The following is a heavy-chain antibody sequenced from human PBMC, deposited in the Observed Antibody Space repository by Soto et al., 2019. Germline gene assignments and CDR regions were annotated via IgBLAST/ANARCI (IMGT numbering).Heavy chain of an antibody. V-gene: IGHV3-23*01. CDR3: AGGTYYFDY. D-gene: IGHD1-26*01. CDR1: GFICSSYA. Sequence: TGGSLRLSCAASGFICSSYAMSWVRQAPEKGLEWVSGINNSGGRTYYADSVKGRFTISRDNSKNTLYLQMNSLRAEDTAVYYCAGGTYYFDYCGQGTLVTVSS. CDR2: INNSGGRT. J-gene: IGHJ4*02.